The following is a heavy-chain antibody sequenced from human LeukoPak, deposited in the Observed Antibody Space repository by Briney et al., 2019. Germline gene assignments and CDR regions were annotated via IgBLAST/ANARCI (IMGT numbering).Heavy chain of an antibody. Sequence: GASVKVSCKASGYTFTSYAIHWVRQAPGQRLEWMGWINAGNGNTKSSQKFQGRVTVTRDTSASTAYMELSSLRSEDTAVYYCAVGTTGSTVHFDYWGQGTLVTVSS. CDR2: INAGNGNT. J-gene: IGHJ4*02. D-gene: IGHD4-17*01. CDR3: AVGTTGSTVHFDY. V-gene: IGHV1-3*01. CDR1: GYTFTSYA.